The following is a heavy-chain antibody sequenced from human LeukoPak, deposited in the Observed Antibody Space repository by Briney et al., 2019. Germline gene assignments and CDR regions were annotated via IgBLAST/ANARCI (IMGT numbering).Heavy chain of an antibody. CDR2: IYYSGST. J-gene: IGHJ4*02. CDR3: ASGELGYCSGGSCYPEFDY. D-gene: IGHD2-15*01. Sequence: SETLFLTCTASGGSVSSGSYYWSWIRQPPGKGLEWIGYIYYSGSTNYNPSLKSRVTISVDTSKNQFSLKLSSVTAADTAVYYCASGELGYCSGGSCYPEFDYWGQGTLVTVSS. V-gene: IGHV4-61*01. CDR1: GGSVSSGSYY.